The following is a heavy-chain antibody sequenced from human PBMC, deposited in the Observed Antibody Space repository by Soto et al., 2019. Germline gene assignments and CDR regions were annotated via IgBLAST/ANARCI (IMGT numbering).Heavy chain of an antibody. V-gene: IGHV1-3*01. Sequence: ASVKVSCKASGYTFTSYAMHWVRQAPGQRLEWMGWINAGNGNTKYSQKFQGRVTITRDTSASTAYMELSSLRSEDTAVYYCARGRLERFPNWFDPWGQGTLVTVSS. CDR2: INAGNGNT. D-gene: IGHD3-3*01. CDR1: GYTFTSYA. J-gene: IGHJ5*02. CDR3: ARGRLERFPNWFDP.